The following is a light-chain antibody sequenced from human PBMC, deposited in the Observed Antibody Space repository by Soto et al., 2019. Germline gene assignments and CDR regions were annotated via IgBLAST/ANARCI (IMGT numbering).Light chain of an antibody. Sequence: DIQMTQSPSTLSGSVGDRVTITCRASQTISSWLAWYQQKPGKAPKLLIYKASTLKSGVPSRFSGSGSGTEFTLAISSLQPDDFATYYCQHYMSDSEACGQVTKVDIK. CDR1: QTISSW. J-gene: IGKJ1*01. CDR2: KAS. V-gene: IGKV1-5*03. CDR3: QHYMSDSEA.